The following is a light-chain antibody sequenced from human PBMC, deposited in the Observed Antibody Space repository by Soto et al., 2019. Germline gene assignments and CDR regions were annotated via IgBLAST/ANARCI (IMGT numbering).Light chain of an antibody. CDR1: SSDVGGYNF. Sequence: QSVLTQPASVSGSPGQSITISCTGTSSDVGGYNFVSWYQQHPGKAPKLIIYEVSHRPSGVSNRFSSSKSGNTASLTISGLQAEDEADYYCSSYASSSTVDGYGCGTKVTVL. J-gene: IGLJ1*01. CDR3: SSYASSSTVDG. CDR2: EVS. V-gene: IGLV2-14*03.